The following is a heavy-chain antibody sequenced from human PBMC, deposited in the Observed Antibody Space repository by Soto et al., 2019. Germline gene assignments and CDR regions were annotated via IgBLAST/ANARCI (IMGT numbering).Heavy chain of an antibody. J-gene: IGHJ5*02. CDR2: ISYDGSNK. D-gene: IGHD2-2*01. CDR3: AKDEVGVVVPAAKDNWFDP. V-gene: IGHV3-30*18. CDR1: GFTFSSHG. Sequence: GGSLRLSCAASGFTFSSHGMHWVRQAPGKGLEWVAVISYDGSNKYYADSVKGRFTISRDNSKNTLYLQMNSLRAEDTAVYYCAKDEVGVVVPAAKDNWFDPWGQGTLVTVSS.